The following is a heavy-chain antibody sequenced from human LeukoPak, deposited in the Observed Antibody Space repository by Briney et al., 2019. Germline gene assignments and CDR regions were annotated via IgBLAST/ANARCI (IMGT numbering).Heavy chain of an antibody. CDR2: IYYSGST. Sequence: SETLSLTCTVSGGSISSYYWSWIRQPPGKGLEWIGYIYYSGSTNYNPSLKSRVTISVDTSKNQFSLKLSSVTAADTAVYYCARHGIEESSVDCSRTSCPPLDYGGQEPRATVSS. CDR1: GGSISSYY. V-gene: IGHV4-59*08. J-gene: IGHJ4*02. CDR3: ARHGIEESSVDCSRTSCPPLDY. D-gene: IGHD2-2*01.